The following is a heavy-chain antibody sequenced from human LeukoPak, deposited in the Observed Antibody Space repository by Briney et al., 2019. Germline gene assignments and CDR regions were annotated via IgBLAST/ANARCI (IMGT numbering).Heavy chain of an antibody. J-gene: IGHJ5*01. CDR3: ARRTAKWNYRSPDFDP. Sequence: SETLSLTCTVSGGSISGFYWSWIRQPPGKGLEWIGDIYFGGTTNYKTSLKSRVTISLHTSTNQFSLNLTSVTAADTAEYFCARRTAKWNYRSPDFDPWGQGTLVIVSS. CDR2: IYFGGTT. CDR1: GGSISGFY. V-gene: IGHV4-59*08. D-gene: IGHD1-7*01.